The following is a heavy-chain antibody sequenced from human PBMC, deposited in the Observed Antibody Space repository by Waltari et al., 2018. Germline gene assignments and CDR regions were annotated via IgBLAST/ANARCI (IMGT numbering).Heavy chain of an antibody. J-gene: IGHJ4*02. V-gene: IGHV3-30*02. CDR2: IRYDGSNK. CDR1: GFTFSSYG. D-gene: IGHD2-8*01. Sequence: QVQLVESGGGVVQPGGSLRLSCAASGFTFSSYGMHWVRQAPGKGLEWVAFIRYDGSNKYYADSVKGRFTISRDNSKNTLYLQMNSLRAEDTAVYYCAKDPRETLIFDYWGQGTLVTVSS. CDR3: AKDPRETLIFDY.